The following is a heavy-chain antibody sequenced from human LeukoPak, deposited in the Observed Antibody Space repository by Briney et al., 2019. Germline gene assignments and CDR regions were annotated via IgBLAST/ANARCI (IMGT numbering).Heavy chain of an antibody. Sequence: PGGSLRLSCAASGFTFSDYYMSWIRQAPGKGLEWVSYISGSGSTIYYADSVKGRFTISRDNAKNSLYLQMNSLRAEDTAVYYCAKSWDTVTRGRTYFDYWGQGTLVTASS. J-gene: IGHJ4*02. V-gene: IGHV3-11*01. CDR2: ISGSGSTI. D-gene: IGHD4-17*01. CDR3: AKSWDTVTRGRTYFDY. CDR1: GFTFSDYY.